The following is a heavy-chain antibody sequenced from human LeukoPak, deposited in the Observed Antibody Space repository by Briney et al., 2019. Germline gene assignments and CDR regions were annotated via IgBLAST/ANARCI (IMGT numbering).Heavy chain of an antibody. CDR3: VRQIGACAFDS. CDR2: IKYDGSP. Sequence: SETLSLTCAVYGGSFSGDFWSWIRQSPGKSPEWIAEIKYDGSPTYIPSLERRVTMSVDTYTYQISLEMTYVTAADTALYYCVRQIGACAFDSWGQGTSVTVSS. CDR1: GGSFSGDF. D-gene: IGHD3-3*01. V-gene: IGHV4-34*01. J-gene: IGHJ3*01.